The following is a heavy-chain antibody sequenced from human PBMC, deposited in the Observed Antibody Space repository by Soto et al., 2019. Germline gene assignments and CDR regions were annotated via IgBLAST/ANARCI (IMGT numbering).Heavy chain of an antibody. Sequence: EVQLVESGGGLVKPGGSLRLSCAASGFTFSNAWMSWVRQAPGKGLEWVGRIKSKTDGGTTDYAAPVKGRFTISRDDSKNTLYLQMNSLKTEDTAVYYCTTDAGRDGYNLEGVGIDYWGQGTLVTVSS. V-gene: IGHV3-15*01. D-gene: IGHD5-12*01. CDR3: TTDAGRDGYNLEGVGIDY. CDR1: GFTFSNAW. CDR2: IKSKTDGGTT. J-gene: IGHJ4*02.